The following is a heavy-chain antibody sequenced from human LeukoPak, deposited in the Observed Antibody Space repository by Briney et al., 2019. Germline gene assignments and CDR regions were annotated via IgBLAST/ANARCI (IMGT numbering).Heavy chain of an antibody. CDR1: GFTFSSYG. CDR3: ARDEGSGSYGYYFDY. Sequence: PGGSLRLSCTASGFTFSSYGMHWVRQAPGKGLEWVAFIRYDGSNKYYADSVKGRFTISRDNSKNTLYLQMKTLRAEDTAFYYCARDEGSGSYGYYFDYWGQGALVTVSS. D-gene: IGHD1-26*01. J-gene: IGHJ4*02. V-gene: IGHV3-30*02. CDR2: IRYDGSNK.